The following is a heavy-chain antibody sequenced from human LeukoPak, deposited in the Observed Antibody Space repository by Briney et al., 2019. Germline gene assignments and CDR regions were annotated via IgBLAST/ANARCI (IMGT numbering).Heavy chain of an antibody. D-gene: IGHD3-22*01. V-gene: IGHV3-73*01. J-gene: IGHJ4*02. Sequence: GGSLRLSCAASGFTFSGSAMHWVRQASGKGLEWVGRIRSKANSYATAYAASVKGRFTISRDDSKNTAYLKMNSLKTEDTAVYYCTTSRYYDSSGYYYYYFDYWGQGTLVTVSS. CDR2: IRSKANSYAT. CDR3: TTSRYYDSSGYYYYYFDY. CDR1: GFTFSGSA.